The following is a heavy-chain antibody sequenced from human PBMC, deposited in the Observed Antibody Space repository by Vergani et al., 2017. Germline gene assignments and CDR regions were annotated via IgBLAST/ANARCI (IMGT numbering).Heavy chain of an antibody. J-gene: IGHJ4*02. CDR1: GFTLSNYV. Sequence: QLQLVESGGGVVQRGGSLRLSCATSGFTLSNYVMQWIRPGPGQGLEFMAFIQFNGSNQYYADSVKGRFTLSRDFSKNTLYLQMNILRTDDTATYYCAKHFRVWGIDYWGQGTQVIVSS. D-gene: IGHD3-16*01. V-gene: IGHV3-30*02. CDR3: AKHFRVWGIDY. CDR2: IQFNGSNQ.